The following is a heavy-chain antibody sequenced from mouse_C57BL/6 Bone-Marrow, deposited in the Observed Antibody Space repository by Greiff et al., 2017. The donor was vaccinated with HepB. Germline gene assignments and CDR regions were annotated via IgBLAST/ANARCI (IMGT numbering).Heavy chain of an antibody. D-gene: IGHD2-4*01. CDR2: IDPENGDT. CDR1: GFNIKDDY. V-gene: IGHV14-4*01. CDR3: TTLGLRRGTWFAY. Sequence: VQLQQSGAELVRPGASVKLSCTASGFNIKDDYMHWVKQRPEQGLEWIGWIDPENGDTEYASKFQGKATITADTSSNTAYLQLSSLTSEDTAVYYCTTLGLRRGTWFAYWGQGTLVTVSA. J-gene: IGHJ3*01.